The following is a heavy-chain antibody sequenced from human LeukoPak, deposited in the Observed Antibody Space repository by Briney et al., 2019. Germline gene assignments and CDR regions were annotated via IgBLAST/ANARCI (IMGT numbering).Heavy chain of an antibody. CDR3: ATGYSSTWYYFDY. J-gene: IGHJ4*02. V-gene: IGHV4-59*01. CDR2: SYHTGST. D-gene: IGHD6-13*01. Sequence: PSETLSLTCTVSGDSISSYYRSWIRQPPGKGLEWIGYSYHTGSTNYNPSLKSRVTISVDKSKNQFSLKLSSVTAGDTAVYYCATGYSSTWYYFDYWGQGTLVTVSS. CDR1: GDSISSYY.